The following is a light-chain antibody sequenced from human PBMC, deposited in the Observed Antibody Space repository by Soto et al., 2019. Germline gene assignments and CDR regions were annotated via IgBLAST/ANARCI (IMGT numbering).Light chain of an antibody. Sequence: QSALTQPASVSGSPGQSITISCTGTINDVGADKYVSWYQHHPGKVPQLMIYDVSIRPSGVSNRFSGSKSGNTASLTISGLQAEDEADYYCSSVTTSSTWVFGGGTKLTVL. CDR3: SSVTTSSTWV. V-gene: IGLV2-14*03. CDR1: INDVGADKY. J-gene: IGLJ3*02. CDR2: DVS.